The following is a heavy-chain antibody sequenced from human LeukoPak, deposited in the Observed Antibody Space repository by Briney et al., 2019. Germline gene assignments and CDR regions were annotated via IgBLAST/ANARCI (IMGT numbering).Heavy chain of an antibody. D-gene: IGHD4/OR15-4a*01. V-gene: IGHV3-21*01. CDR1: GFTFSSYN. CDR2: ISGNSANI. Sequence: GGSLRLSCAASGFTFSSYNMNWVRQAPQKGLEWISSISGNSANIFYADSVKGRFTISRDNAKNSLYLQMNCVRDDDTAVYYCVRIPNSANFPNWFDPWGQGTLVTVSS. CDR3: VRIPNSANFPNWFDP. J-gene: IGHJ5*02.